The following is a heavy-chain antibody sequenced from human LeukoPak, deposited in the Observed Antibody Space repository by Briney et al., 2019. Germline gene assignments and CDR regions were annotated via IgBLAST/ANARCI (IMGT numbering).Heavy chain of an antibody. CDR2: IYHSGST. CDR3: ARHVGYYDFWSGYYTGFDY. CDR1: GGSISSGSYY. V-gene: IGHV4-39*01. J-gene: IGHJ4*02. D-gene: IGHD3-3*01. Sequence: TSSETLSLTCTVSGGSISSGSYYWSWIRQPPGKGLEWIGSIYHSGSTYYNPSLKSRVTISVDTSKNQFSLKLSSVTAADTAVYYCARHVGYYDFWSGYYTGFDYWGQGTLVTVSS.